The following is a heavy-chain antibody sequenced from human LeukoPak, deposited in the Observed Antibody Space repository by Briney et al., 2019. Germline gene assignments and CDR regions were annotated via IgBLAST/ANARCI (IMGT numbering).Heavy chain of an antibody. V-gene: IGHV3-23*01. CDR1: GFTFSSYA. CDR2: ISGSGGST. D-gene: IGHD1-26*01. J-gene: IGHJ5*02. Sequence: PGGSLRLSCAASGFTFSSYAMSWVRQAPGEGLEWVSAISGSGGSTYYADSVKGRFTISRDNSKNTLYLQMNGLRAEDTAVYYCAKSIVGATYNWFDPWGQGTLVTVSS. CDR3: AKSIVGATYNWFDP.